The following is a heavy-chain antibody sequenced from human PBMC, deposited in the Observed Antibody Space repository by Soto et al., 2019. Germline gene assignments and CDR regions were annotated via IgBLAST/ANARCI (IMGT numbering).Heavy chain of an antibody. J-gene: IGHJ3*02. Sequence: GGSLRLSCAASGFTFSSYAMSWVRQAPGKGLEWVSAISGSGGSTYYADSVKGRFTISRDNSKNTLYLQMNSLRAEDTAVYYCAKVCHYYGSGSYYIGAFDIWGQGTMVTVSS. CDR3: AKVCHYYGSGSYYIGAFDI. D-gene: IGHD3-10*01. V-gene: IGHV3-23*01. CDR2: ISGSGGST. CDR1: GFTFSSYA.